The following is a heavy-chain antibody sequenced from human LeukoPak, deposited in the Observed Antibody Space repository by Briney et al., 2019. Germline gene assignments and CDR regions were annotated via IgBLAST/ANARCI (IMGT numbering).Heavy chain of an antibody. J-gene: IGHJ5*02. D-gene: IGHD2-2*01. CDR3: ARAGYCSSTSCYHRGVPHWFDP. CDR2: ISWNSGSI. Sequence: GRSLRLSCAASGFTFDDYAMHWVRQAPGKGLEWVSGISWNSGSIGYADSVKGRFTISRDNAKNSLYLQMNSLRSEDTAVYYCARAGYCSSTSCYHRGVPHWFDPWGQGTLVTVSS. V-gene: IGHV3-9*01. CDR1: GFTFDDYA.